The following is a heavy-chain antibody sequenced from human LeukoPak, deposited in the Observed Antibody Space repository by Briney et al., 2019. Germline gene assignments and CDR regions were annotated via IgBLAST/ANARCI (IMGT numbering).Heavy chain of an antibody. CDR2: ISGSASGGRT. CDR3: AKDPNGDFLGAFDM. J-gene: IGHJ3*02. CDR1: GFTFSRFA. D-gene: IGHD4-17*01. V-gene: IGHV3-23*01. Sequence: GGSLRLSCAASGFTFSRFAMSWVRQAPGKGLEWVSGISGSASGGRTYYADYVKGRFAISRDNSTSTVFLQMNSLRAEDTAVYYCAKDPNGDFLGAFDMWGQGTMVTVSS.